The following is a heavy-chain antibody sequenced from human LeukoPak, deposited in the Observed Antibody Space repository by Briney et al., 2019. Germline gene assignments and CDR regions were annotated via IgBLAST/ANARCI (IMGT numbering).Heavy chain of an antibody. CDR1: GFTFSSYG. CDR2: ISYDGSNK. Sequence: GGSLRLSCAASGFTFSSYGMHWVRQAPGKGLEWVAVISYDGSNKYYADSVKGRFTISRDNSKNTLYLQMNSLRAEDTAVYYCAKDLGRYGSGSYFDYWGQGTLVTVSS. V-gene: IGHV3-30*18. J-gene: IGHJ4*02. CDR3: AKDLGRYGSGSYFDY. D-gene: IGHD3-10*01.